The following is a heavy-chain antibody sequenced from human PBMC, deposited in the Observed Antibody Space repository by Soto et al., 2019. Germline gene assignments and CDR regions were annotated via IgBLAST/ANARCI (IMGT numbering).Heavy chain of an antibody. CDR2: ISSSSSYI. D-gene: IGHD1-26*01. CDR3: ARDPGGSPEIDY. CDR1: GFTFSSYS. Sequence: EVQLVESGGGLVKPGGSLRLSCAASGFTFSSYSMNWVHQAPGKGLEWVSSISSSSSYIYYADSVKGRFTXSRDXAKXXXXXXXXXXXXXXTAVYYCARDPGGSPEIDYWGQGTLVTVSS. V-gene: IGHV3-21*01. J-gene: IGHJ4*02.